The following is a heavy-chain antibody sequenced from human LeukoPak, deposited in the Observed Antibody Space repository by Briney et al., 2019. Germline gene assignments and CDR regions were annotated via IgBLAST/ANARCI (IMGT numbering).Heavy chain of an antibody. J-gene: IGHJ4*02. Sequence: SETLSLTCTVSGGSITSSNYFWGWIRQSPGKGLEWMGSIYYSGSTYYNPSLKSRVTISVETSRIQFSLKLSSVTAADSAVYYCARDSCSSTSCRRNFDNWGQGTLVTVSS. CDR2: IYYSGST. CDR1: GGSITSSNYF. V-gene: IGHV4-39*07. D-gene: IGHD2-2*01. CDR3: ARDSCSSTSCRRNFDN.